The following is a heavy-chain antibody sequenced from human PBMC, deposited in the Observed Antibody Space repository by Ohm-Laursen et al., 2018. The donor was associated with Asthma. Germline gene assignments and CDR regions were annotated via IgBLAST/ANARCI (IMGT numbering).Heavy chain of an antibody. J-gene: IGHJ5*02. Sequence: GSLRLSCAASGFTFSSYSMNWVRQAPGKGLEWVSYISSSSSTIYYADSVKGRFTISRDNAKNSLYLQMNSLRAEDTAVYYCACGGTGIAAAGSNNWFDPWGQGTLVTVSS. CDR3: ACGGTGIAAAGSNNWFDP. CDR2: ISSSSSTI. V-gene: IGHV3-48*01. CDR1: GFTFSSYS. D-gene: IGHD6-13*01.